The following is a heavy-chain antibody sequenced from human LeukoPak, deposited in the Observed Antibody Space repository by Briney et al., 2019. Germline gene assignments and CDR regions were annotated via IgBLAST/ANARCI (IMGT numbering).Heavy chain of an antibody. V-gene: IGHV3-21*01. CDR3: ARDCSGGSCYPRQSYFDY. CDR2: ISSSSMYI. CDR1: GFTFSSYS. J-gene: IGHJ4*02. Sequence: GGSLRLSCAGSGFTFSSYSMKWIRQAPGKGLEWVSSISSSSMYIYYADSVKGRFTISRDNAKKSLYLQMNSLRAEDTAVYYCARDCSGGSCYPRQSYFDYWGQGTLVTVSS. D-gene: IGHD2-15*01.